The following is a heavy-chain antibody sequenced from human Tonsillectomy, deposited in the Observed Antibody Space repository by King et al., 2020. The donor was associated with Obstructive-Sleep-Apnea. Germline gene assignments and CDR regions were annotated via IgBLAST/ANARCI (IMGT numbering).Heavy chain of an antibody. CDR1: GFTFSSYS. D-gene: IGHD2-21*02. J-gene: IGHJ3*02. Sequence: EVQLVESGGGLVQPGGSLRLSCAASGFTFSSYSMNWVRQAPGKGLEWVSYSSSSSSTIYSADSVKGRFTISRDNAKNSLYLQMNSLRAEDTAVYYCAREWGRDCGGDCQDAFDIWGQGTMVTVSS. CDR2: SSSSSSTI. CDR3: AREWGRDCGGDCQDAFDI. V-gene: IGHV3-48*04.